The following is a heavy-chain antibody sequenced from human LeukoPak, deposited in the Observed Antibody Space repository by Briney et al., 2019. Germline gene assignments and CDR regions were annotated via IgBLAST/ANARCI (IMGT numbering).Heavy chain of an antibody. CDR3: AGEGAAMDV. V-gene: IGHV3-48*03. J-gene: IGHJ6*02. CDR1: GFTFSSYE. D-gene: IGHD1-26*01. Sequence: GGSLRLSCAASGFTFSSYEMNWVRQAPGKGLEWVSYISSSGSTIYYADSVKGRFTISRDNSKNSLYLQMNSLRTEDTALYYCAGEGAAMDVWGQGTTVTVPS. CDR2: ISSSGSTI.